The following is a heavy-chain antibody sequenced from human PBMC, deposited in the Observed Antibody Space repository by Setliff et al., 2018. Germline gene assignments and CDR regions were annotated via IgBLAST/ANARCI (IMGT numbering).Heavy chain of an antibody. V-gene: IGHV3-73*01. CDR1: GFIFSGSA. CDR3: ARTTGYRLEGDFDY. D-gene: IGHD3-16*01. CDR2: IRDKYNSYAI. Sequence: PGGSLRLSCAASGFIFSGSAIHWVRQASGKGLEWVGRIRDKYNSYAIAYAASVEGRFTISRDDSKNMAYLQMNSLKTEDTAIYYCARTTGYRLEGDFDYWGQGTLVTVSS. J-gene: IGHJ4*02.